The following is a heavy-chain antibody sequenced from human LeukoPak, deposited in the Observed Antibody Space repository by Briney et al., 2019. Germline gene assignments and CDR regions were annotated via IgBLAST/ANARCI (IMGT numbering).Heavy chain of an antibody. J-gene: IGHJ4*02. CDR1: GFTFSSYS. CDR3: AREYTRGSYFDY. Sequence: PGGSLRLSCAASGFTFSSYSMNWVRQAPGKGLEWVSSISSSSSSIYYADSVKGRFTISRENAKNSLYLQMNSLRAEDTAVYYCAREYTRGSYFDYWGQGPLVPVSS. V-gene: IGHV3-21*01. D-gene: IGHD1-1*01. CDR2: ISSSSSSI.